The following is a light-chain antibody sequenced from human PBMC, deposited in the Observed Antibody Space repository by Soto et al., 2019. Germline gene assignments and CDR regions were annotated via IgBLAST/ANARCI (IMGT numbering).Light chain of an antibody. CDR2: DAS. V-gene: IGKV3-11*01. Sequence: EIVWTQSPATLSLSPGERATLSCRASQSVSSHLAWFQQRPGQAPRLLIYDASNRATGIPARFSGRGSGTDFTLTISSLEPEDFAVYYCQQRSSAITFGQGTRLEIK. CDR1: QSVSSH. CDR3: QQRSSAIT. J-gene: IGKJ5*01.